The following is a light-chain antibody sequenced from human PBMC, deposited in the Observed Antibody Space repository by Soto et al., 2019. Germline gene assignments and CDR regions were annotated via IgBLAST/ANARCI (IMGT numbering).Light chain of an antibody. CDR1: QSVSSSF. V-gene: IGKV3-20*01. J-gene: IGKJ2*01. CDR2: GAS. CDR3: QQYGSAPLT. Sequence: EIVLTQSPGTLSLSPGERATLSCRASQSVSSSFLAWYQQKPGQAPRLLIYGASSRATGIPDRFSGSGSGTDFTLTISRLEPEDFAVYYCQQYGSAPLTFGPGTKLGIK.